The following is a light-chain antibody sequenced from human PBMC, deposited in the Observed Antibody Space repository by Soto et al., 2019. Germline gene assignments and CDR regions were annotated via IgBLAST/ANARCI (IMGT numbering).Light chain of an antibody. CDR2: WAS. J-gene: IGKJ4*01. CDR3: QQYYSSPLT. CDR1: QSVSYSSDKRNC. V-gene: IGKV4-1*01. Sequence: DIVMTQSPDSLAVSLGESATINCKSSQSVSYSSDKRNCLAWYQQKPGLPPKLLIYWASTRESGVPDRFSGTVSGTDFTLTISSLQAEDVAVYYCQQYYSSPLTFGGGTKVEIK.